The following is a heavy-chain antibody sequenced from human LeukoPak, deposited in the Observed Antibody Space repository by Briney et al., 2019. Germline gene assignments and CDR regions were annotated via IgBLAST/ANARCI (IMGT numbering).Heavy chain of an antibody. CDR3: ARRDGYNRPTFDY. J-gene: IGHJ4*02. CDR1: GFTFSSYE. D-gene: IGHD5-24*01. Sequence: AGGSLRLSCAASGFTFSSYEMNWVRQAPGKGLEWVSYISSSGSTIYYADSVKGRFTISRDNAKNSLYLQMNSLRAEDTAVYYCARRDGYNRPTFDYWGQGTLVTVPS. CDR2: ISSSGSTI. V-gene: IGHV3-48*03.